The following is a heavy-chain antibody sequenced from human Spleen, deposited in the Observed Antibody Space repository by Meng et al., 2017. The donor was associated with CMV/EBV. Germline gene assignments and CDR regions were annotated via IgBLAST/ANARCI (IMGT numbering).Heavy chain of an antibody. J-gene: IGHJ4*02. CDR2: INPSGGST. D-gene: IGHD1-26*01. Sequence: ASVKVSCKASGYTFTGYYMHWVRQAPGQGPEWMGIINPSGGSTSYAQKFQGRVTMTRDTSTSTIYMELISLRSADTAVYYCARIGGRGLADYWGQGTLVTVSS. CDR3: ARIGGRGLADY. CDR1: GYTFTGYY. V-gene: IGHV1-46*01.